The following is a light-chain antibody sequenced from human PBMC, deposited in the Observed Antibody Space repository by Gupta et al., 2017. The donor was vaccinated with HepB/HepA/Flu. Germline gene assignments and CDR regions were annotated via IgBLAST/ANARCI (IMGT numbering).Light chain of an antibody. J-gene: IGKJ2*01. CDR1: QSISSW. CDR2: KAS. Sequence: DIQMTQSPSTLSASVGDRVTITCRARQSISSWLAWYQQKPGKAPKVLIYKASTLESGVPSRCSGSGSGTEFTLTISSLQPDDFATYYCQQYYSYVYTFGQGTKLEIK. V-gene: IGKV1-5*03. CDR3: QQYYSYVYT.